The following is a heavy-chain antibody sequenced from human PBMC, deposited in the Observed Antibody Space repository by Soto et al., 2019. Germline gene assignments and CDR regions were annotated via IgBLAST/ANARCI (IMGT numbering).Heavy chain of an antibody. CDR3: ARYYDILTGYYPRRRYYGMDV. CDR2: INHSGST. V-gene: IGHV4-34*01. D-gene: IGHD3-9*01. J-gene: IGHJ6*02. Sequence: PSETLSLTCAVYGGSFSGYYWSWIRQPPGKGLEWIGEINHSGSTNYNPSLKSRVTISVDTSKNQFSLKLSSVTAADTAVYYCARYYDILTGYYPRRRYYGMDVWGQGTTVTVSS. CDR1: GGSFSGYY.